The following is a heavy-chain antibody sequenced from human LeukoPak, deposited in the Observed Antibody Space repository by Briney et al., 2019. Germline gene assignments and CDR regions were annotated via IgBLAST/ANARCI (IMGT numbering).Heavy chain of an antibody. CDR1: GFTFDDYA. CDR2: ISWNSGSI. J-gene: IGHJ4*02. Sequence: PGGSLRLSCAASGFTFDDYAMHWVRQAPGKGLEWVSGISWNSGSIGYADSVKGRFTISRDNAKNSLYLQMNSLRAEDMALYYCAKGAHSSSGYYFDYWGQGTLVTVSP. V-gene: IGHV3-9*03. CDR3: AKGAHSSSGYYFDY. D-gene: IGHD6-6*01.